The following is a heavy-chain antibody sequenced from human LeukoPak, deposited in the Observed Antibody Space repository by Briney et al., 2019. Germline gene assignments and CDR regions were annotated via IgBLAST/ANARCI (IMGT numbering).Heavy chain of an antibody. J-gene: IGHJ3*02. Sequence: PGGSLRLSCAASGFTFSSYGMHWVRQAPGKGLEWVAVISYDGSNKYYADSVKGRFTISRDNSKNTLYLQMNSLRAEDTAVYYCAKPYSSSWHVSLWGPAHDAFDIWGQGTMVTVSS. CDR3: AKPYSSSWHVSLWGPAHDAFDI. CDR2: ISYDGSNK. CDR1: GFTFSSYG. D-gene: IGHD6-13*01. V-gene: IGHV3-30*18.